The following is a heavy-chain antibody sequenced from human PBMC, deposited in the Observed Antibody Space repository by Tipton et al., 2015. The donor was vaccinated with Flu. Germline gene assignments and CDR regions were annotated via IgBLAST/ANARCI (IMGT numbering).Heavy chain of an antibody. CDR3: ARRDYSNYVSEPKNWFDP. V-gene: IGHV4-59*08. J-gene: IGHJ5*02. CDR2: IYYKGST. Sequence: TLSLTCTVSGGSISGHYWSWIRQPPGKGLEWIGYIYYKGSTKYNPSLKSRVTVSVDPSMSQFSLRLTSVTAADTAVYYCARRDYSNYVSEPKNWFDPWGQGILVTVSS. CDR1: GGSISGHY. D-gene: IGHD4-11*01.